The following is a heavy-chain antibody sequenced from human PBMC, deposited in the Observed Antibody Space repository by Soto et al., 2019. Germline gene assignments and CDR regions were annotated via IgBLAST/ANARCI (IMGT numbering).Heavy chain of an antibody. V-gene: IGHV1-69*13. CDR2: IIPIFGTA. D-gene: IGHD3-10*01. CDR1: GGTFSSYA. J-gene: IGHJ6*02. CDR3: ASNPRITMVRGVIITREENYYYGMDV. Sequence: EASVKVSCKASGGTFSSYAISWVRQAPGQGLEWMGGIIPIFGTANYAQKFQGRVTITADESTSTAYMELSSLRSEDTAVYYCASNPRITMVRGVIITREENYYYGMDVWGQGTTVTVSS.